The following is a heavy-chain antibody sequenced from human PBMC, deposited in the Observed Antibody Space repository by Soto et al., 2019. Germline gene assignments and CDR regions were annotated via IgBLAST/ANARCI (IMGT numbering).Heavy chain of an antibody. D-gene: IGHD2-15*01. CDR2: ISSNGYI. V-gene: IGHV3-21*04. Sequence: GGSLRLSCAASGFTFSLYSMIWVRQAPGKRLEWLSSISSNGYIFSTDSVRCRFTISRDNAKNSVYLQIDSLRAEDTAVYFCARDCSGGSCYPGMDVWGQGTMVTVSS. J-gene: IGHJ6*02. CDR3: ARDCSGGSCYPGMDV. CDR1: GFTFSLYS.